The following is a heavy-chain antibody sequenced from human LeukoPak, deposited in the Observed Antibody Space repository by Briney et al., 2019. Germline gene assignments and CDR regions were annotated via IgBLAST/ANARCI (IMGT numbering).Heavy chain of an antibody. CDR1: GYTFTSYG. CDR3: ARASNDYGDY. Sequence: RAAVKVSCQASGYTFTSYGIRWVGQAPGQGLEWMGWITLYNGNTNYAQTLQGKVTLNTDTSTSTAYMELRSVRFDDTAVCYCARASNDYGDYWGQGTLVTVSS. J-gene: IGHJ4*02. CDR2: ITLYNGNT. V-gene: IGHV1-18*01. D-gene: IGHD6-6*01.